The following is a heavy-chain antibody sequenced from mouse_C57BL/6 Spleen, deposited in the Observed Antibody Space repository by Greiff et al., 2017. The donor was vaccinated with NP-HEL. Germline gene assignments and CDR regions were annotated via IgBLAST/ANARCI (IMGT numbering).Heavy chain of an antibody. Sequence: QVQLQQSGPELVKPGASVKISCKASGYSFTSYYIHWVKQRPGQGLEWIGWIYPGSGNTKYNEKFKGKATLTADTSSSTAYMQLSSLTSEDSAVYYCADDGYPRYFDVWGTGTTVTVSS. CDR3: ADDGYPRYFDV. CDR1: GYSFTSYY. J-gene: IGHJ1*03. V-gene: IGHV1-66*01. D-gene: IGHD2-3*01. CDR2: IYPGSGNT.